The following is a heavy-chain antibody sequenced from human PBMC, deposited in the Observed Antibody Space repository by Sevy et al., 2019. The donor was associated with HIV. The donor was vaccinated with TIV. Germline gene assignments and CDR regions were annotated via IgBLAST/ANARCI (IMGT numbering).Heavy chain of an antibody. CDR1: GYTLTELS. J-gene: IGHJ5*02. CDR3: ATVHKYCSGGSCRPPLLSNWFDP. D-gene: IGHD2-15*01. V-gene: IGHV1-24*01. CDR2: FDPEDGET. Sequence: ASVKVSCKVSGYTLTELSMHWVRQAPGKGLEWMGGFDPEDGETIYAQKFQGRVTMTEDTSTDTAYMELSSLRSEDTAVYYCATVHKYCSGGSCRPPLLSNWFDPWGQGTLVTVSS.